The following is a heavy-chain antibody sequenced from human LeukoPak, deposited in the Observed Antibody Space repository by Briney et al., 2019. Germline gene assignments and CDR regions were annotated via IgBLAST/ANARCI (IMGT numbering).Heavy chain of an antibody. CDR3: ARVVTAAGLDL. Sequence: GSLRLSCAASGFTFNNYEVNWFRQAPGKGLEWIGNIHYDGRTAPNPSLKSRVTLSLDTSTNQFSLKVNSVTATDTALYYCARVVTAAGLDLWGQGILVTISS. D-gene: IGHD6-25*01. V-gene: IGHV4-34*01. J-gene: IGHJ5*02. CDR2: IHYDGRT. CDR1: GFTFNNYE.